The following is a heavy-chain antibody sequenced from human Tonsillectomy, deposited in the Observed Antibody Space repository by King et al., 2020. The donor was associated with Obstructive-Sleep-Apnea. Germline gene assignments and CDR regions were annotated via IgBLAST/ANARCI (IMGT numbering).Heavy chain of an antibody. Sequence: VQLVESGGGVVQPGKSLRLSCAASGLPFSTYAFHWVRQPPGKGREWVPVISFVGGNKNYADSVKGRFTVSRDNSKNTLYLQMNSLRAEDTAVYYCARGYNYYAMDVWGQGTTVTVSS. CDR1: GLPFSTYA. V-gene: IGHV3-30*04. D-gene: IGHD5-18*01. CDR2: ISFVGGNK. J-gene: IGHJ6*02. CDR3: ARGYNYYAMDV.